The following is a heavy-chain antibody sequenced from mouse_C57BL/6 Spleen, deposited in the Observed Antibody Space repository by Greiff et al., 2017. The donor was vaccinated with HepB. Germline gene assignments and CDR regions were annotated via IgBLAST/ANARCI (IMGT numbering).Heavy chain of an antibody. CDR2: IYPRDGST. J-gene: IGHJ2*01. Sequence: VKLQESDAELVKPGASVKISCKVSGYTFTDHTIHWMKQRPEQGLEWIGYIYPRDGSTKYNEKFKGKATLTADKSSSTAYMHLNSLTSEDSAVYFCAREGYGRIFDYWGQGTTLTVSS. CDR3: AREGYGRIFDY. V-gene: IGHV1-78*01. CDR1: GYTFTDHT. D-gene: IGHD1-1*01.